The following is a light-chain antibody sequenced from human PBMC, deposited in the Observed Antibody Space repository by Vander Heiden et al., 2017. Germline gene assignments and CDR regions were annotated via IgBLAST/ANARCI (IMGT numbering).Light chain of an antibody. J-gene: IGKJ1*01. CDR1: QSISRY. CDR3: QQTDNSTWT. V-gene: IGKV1-39*01. Sequence: DIQVTQSPSSLSAFLGDRVTITCRASQSISRYLNWYQQRPGKAPNLLIYAASSLQSGVPSRFSGSGSGTDFTLTISRLQPEDFATYYCQQTDNSTWTFGQGTEVEIK. CDR2: AAS.